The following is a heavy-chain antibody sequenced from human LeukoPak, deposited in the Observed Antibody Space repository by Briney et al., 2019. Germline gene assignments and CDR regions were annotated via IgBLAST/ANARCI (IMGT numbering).Heavy chain of an antibody. D-gene: IGHD6-19*01. CDR2: IYYSGST. CDR1: GGSISSSSYY. J-gene: IGHJ4*02. V-gene: IGHV4-39*07. CDR3: ASGTYSSGLLDY. Sequence: KSSETLSLTCTVSGGSISSSSYYWGWIRQPPGKGLEWIGSIYYSGSTYYNPSLKSRVTISVDTSKNQFSLKLSSVTAADTAVYYCASGTYSSGLLDYWGQGTLVTVSS.